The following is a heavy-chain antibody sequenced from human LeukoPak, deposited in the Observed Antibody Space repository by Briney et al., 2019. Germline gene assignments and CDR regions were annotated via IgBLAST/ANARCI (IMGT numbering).Heavy chain of an antibody. CDR3: ASWYSSGWYFDY. J-gene: IGHJ4*02. V-gene: IGHV4-39*01. Sequence: KPSETLSLTCTVSGVSISSSSYYWGWIRQPPGKGLEWIGSIYYSGSTYYNPSLKSRDTISVDTSKNQFSLKLSSVTAADTAVYYCASWYSSGWYFDYWGQGTLVTVSS. D-gene: IGHD6-19*01. CDR1: GVSISSSSYY. CDR2: IYYSGST.